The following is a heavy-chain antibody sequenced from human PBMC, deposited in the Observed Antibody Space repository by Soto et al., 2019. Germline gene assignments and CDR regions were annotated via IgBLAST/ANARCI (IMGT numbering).Heavy chain of an antibody. CDR1: GFSFSNYN. CDR2: ISNDGGKI. J-gene: IGHJ4*02. Sequence: GGSLRLSCAVSGFSFSNYNMDWVRQAPGKGLEYVSSISNDGGKIHYADSVKGRFTISRDNAMNSVYLQMNDLRVEDTAVYYCASLLDHWGQGAQVTVSS. CDR3: ASLLDH. V-gene: IGHV3-21*01.